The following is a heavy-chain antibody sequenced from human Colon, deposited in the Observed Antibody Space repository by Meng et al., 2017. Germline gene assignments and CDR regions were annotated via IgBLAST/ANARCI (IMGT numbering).Heavy chain of an antibody. V-gene: IGHV4-34*01. Sequence: QWQLQRWGAGLLRPSETLSLTCAVYGGSFSGYYWSWIRQPPGKGLEWIGEINHSGSTNYNPSLKSRVTISVDTSKNQFSLKLSSVTAADTAVYYCARGSGGWRSYYFDYWGQGTLVTVSS. J-gene: IGHJ4*02. D-gene: IGHD3-16*01. CDR3: ARGSGGWRSYYFDY. CDR1: GGSFSGYY. CDR2: INHSGST.